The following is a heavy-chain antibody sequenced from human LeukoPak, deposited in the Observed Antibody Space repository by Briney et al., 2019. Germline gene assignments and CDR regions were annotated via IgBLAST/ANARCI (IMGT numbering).Heavy chain of an antibody. V-gene: IGHV3-74*01. CDR1: GFTFSSYW. CDR2: INSDGSST. Sequence: GGSLRLSCAASGFTFSSYWMHWVRQAPGKGLVWVSRINSDGSSTSYADSVKGRFTISRDNAKNTLYLQMNSLRAEDTAVYYCATDGARPGEQQWLAPSPYWYFDLWGRGTLVTVSS. D-gene: IGHD6-19*01. CDR3: ATDGARPGEQQWLAPSPYWYFDL. J-gene: IGHJ2*01.